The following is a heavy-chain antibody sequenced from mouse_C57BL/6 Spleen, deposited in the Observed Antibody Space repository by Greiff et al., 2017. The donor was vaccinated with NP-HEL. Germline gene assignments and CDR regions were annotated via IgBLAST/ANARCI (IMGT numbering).Heavy chain of an antibody. CDR1: GYTFTSYW. Sequence: QVQLKQPGAELVMPGASVKLSCKASGYTFTSYWMHWVKQRPGQGLEWIGEIDPSDSYTNYNQKFKGKSTLTVDKSSSTAYMQLSSLTSEDSAVYYCARRYYGSRDWYFDVWGTGTTVTVSS. J-gene: IGHJ1*03. V-gene: IGHV1-69*01. D-gene: IGHD1-1*01. CDR3: ARRYYGSRDWYFDV. CDR2: IDPSDSYT.